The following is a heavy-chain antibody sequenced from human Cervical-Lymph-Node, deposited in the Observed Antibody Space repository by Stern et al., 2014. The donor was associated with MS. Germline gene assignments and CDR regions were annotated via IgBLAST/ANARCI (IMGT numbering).Heavy chain of an antibody. CDR2: ICYDGSNK. Sequence: VQLVESGGGVVQPGRSLRLSCAASGFTFSSYGMHWVRQAPGKGLEWVAVICYDGSNKYYADSVKGRFTISRDNSKNTLYLQMNSLRAEDTAVYYCARGYDSSGFYTYFQHWGQGTLITVSS. CDR1: GFTFSSYG. V-gene: IGHV3-33*01. J-gene: IGHJ1*01. CDR3: ARGYDSSGFYTYFQH. D-gene: IGHD3-22*01.